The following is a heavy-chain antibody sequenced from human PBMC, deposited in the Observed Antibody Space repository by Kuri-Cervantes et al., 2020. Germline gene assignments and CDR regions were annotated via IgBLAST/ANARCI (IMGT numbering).Heavy chain of an antibody. J-gene: IGHJ5*02. D-gene: IGHD4-17*01. V-gene: IGHV1-3*01. Sequence: ASVKVSRKASGYTFTSYAMHWVRQAPGQRLEWMGWINAGNGNTKYSQKFQGRVTITRDTSASTAYMELSSLRSEDTAVYYCARGRAVRVSWFDPWGQGTLVTVSS. CDR3: ARGRAVRVSWFDP. CDR1: GYTFTSYA. CDR2: INAGNGNT.